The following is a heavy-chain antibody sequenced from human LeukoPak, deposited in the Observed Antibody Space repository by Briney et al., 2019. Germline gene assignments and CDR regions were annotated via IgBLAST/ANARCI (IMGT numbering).Heavy chain of an antibody. J-gene: IGHJ6*02. Sequence: SQTLSLTCTVSGGSISSGGYYWSWIRQHPGKGLEWIGYIYYSGSTYYNPSLKSRVTISVDTSKNQFSLKLSSVTAADTAVYYCAREEITMVRGVIPRGTNYYYYGMDVWGQGTTVTVSS. D-gene: IGHD3-10*01. CDR1: GGSISSGGYY. CDR3: AREEITMVRGVIPRGTNYYYYGMDV. CDR2: IYYSGST. V-gene: IGHV4-31*03.